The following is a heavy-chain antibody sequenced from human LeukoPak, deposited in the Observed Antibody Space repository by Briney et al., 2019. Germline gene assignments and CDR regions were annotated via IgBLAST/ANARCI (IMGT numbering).Heavy chain of an antibody. Sequence: GGSLRLSCAASGFLFSSYAMSWVRQAPGKGLEWVSVISGGAGSTYYADSVKSRFTISRDNSKNTVYLHMNSLRVEDTAIYYCARDAGNSGYGCDLWGQGTLVTVSS. J-gene: IGHJ5*02. CDR1: GFLFSSYA. D-gene: IGHD5-12*01. V-gene: IGHV3-23*01. CDR3: ARDAGNSGYGCDL. CDR2: ISGGAGST.